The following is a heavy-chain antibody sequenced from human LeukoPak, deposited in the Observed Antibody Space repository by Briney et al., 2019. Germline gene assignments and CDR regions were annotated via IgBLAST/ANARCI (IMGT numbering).Heavy chain of an antibody. D-gene: IGHD1-26*01. V-gene: IGHV3-66*01. CDR2: IYSGGST. CDR3: ARRGSGSYYGAFDI. J-gene: IGHJ3*02. Sequence: ETLSLTCTVSGGSISSYYWSWVRQAPGKGLEWVSVIYSGGSTYYADSVKGRFTISRDNSKNTLYLQMNSLRAEDTAVYYCARRGSGSYYGAFDIWGQGTMVTVSS. CDR1: GGSISSYY.